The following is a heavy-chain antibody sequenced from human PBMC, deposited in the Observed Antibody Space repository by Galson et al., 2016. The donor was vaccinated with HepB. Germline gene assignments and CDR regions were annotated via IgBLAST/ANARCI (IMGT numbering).Heavy chain of an antibody. CDR3: ARDGEYYYGSGSYAET. Sequence: SLRLSCAASGLSVSSNYMSWVRQAPGKGLQWVSVIFSGGSTYYADSVKGRFTISRDNSKNTLHLQMNSLRAEDTAVYYCARDGEYYYGSGSYAETWGQGTPVTVSS. D-gene: IGHD3-10*01. CDR1: GLSVSSNY. J-gene: IGHJ5*02. V-gene: IGHV3-53*01. CDR2: IFSGGST.